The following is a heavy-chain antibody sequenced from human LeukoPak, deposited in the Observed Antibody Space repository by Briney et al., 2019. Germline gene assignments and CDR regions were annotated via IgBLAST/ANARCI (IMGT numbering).Heavy chain of an antibody. D-gene: IGHD6-19*01. CDR2: INEDGSGK. J-gene: IGHJ4*02. V-gene: IGHV3-7*01. CDR1: GLGFDFSRHW. Sequence: GGSLRLSCAASGLGFDFSRHWVTWVRQAPGKGLEWVAEINEDGSGKYYVDSVKERFTISRDNAKKSLYLQMNSLRAEDTAVYYCARDYGGWPSFGYWGQGTLVTVSS. CDR3: ARDYGGWPSFGY.